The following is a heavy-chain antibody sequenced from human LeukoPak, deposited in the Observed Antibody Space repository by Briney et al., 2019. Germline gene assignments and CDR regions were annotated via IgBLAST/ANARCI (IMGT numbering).Heavy chain of an antibody. V-gene: IGHV4-59*01. CDR1: GGSISSYY. CDR3: ARWILYSSGSYSDY. J-gene: IGHJ4*02. Sequence: SETLSLTCTVSGGSISSYYWSWFRQPPGKGLECIGYIHYSGSTNYNPSLKSRVTISVDTSKNQISLKLSSVTVADTAVYYCARWILYSSGSYSDYWGQGTLVTVSS. D-gene: IGHD3-10*01. CDR2: IHYSGST.